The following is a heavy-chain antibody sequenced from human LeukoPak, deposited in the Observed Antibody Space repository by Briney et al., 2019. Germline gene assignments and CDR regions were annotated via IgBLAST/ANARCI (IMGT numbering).Heavy chain of an antibody. CDR1: GGSFSGYY. CDR2: INHSGST. D-gene: IGHD2-8*01. J-gene: IGHJ3*02. Sequence: KPSETLSLTCAVYGGSFSGYYWSWIRQPPGKGLEWIGEINHSGSTNYNPSLKSRVTISVDTSKNQFSLKLSSVTAADTAVYYCARATNRNDAFDIWGQGTMVTVSS. CDR3: ARATNRNDAFDI. V-gene: IGHV4-34*01.